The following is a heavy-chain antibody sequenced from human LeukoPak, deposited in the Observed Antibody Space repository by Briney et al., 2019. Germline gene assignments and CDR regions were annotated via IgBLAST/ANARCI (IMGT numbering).Heavy chain of an antibody. Sequence: GGSLRLSCSASGFSFSSYTMHWVRQAPGKGLEWVAVIWYDGRDKYYADSVKGRFTISRDNSKNTLYLQMNSLRAEDTAVYYCARDHRTTVTVYYFDYWGQGTLVTVSS. V-gene: IGHV3-33*08. CDR1: GFSFSSYT. CDR2: IWYDGRDK. J-gene: IGHJ4*02. D-gene: IGHD4-17*01. CDR3: ARDHRTTVTVYYFDY.